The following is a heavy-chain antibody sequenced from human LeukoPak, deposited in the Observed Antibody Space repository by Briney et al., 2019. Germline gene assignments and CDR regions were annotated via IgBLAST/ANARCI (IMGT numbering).Heavy chain of an antibody. D-gene: IGHD5-12*01. CDR2: INPNSGGT. CDR3: ASPLGYSGYDYDFDY. Sequence: GASVKVSCKASGYTFTGYYMQWVRQAPGQGLEWMGWINPNSGGTNYAQKFQGRVTMTRDTSISTAYMELSRLRSDDTAVYYCASPLGYSGYDYDFDYWGQGTLVTVSS. CDR1: GYTFTGYY. J-gene: IGHJ4*02. V-gene: IGHV1-2*02.